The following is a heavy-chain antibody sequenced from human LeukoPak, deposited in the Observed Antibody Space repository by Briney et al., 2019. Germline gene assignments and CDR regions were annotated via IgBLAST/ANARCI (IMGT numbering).Heavy chain of an antibody. V-gene: IGHV4-34*01. CDR1: GGSFSGYY. CDR2: INHSGST. Sequence: PSETLSLTCAVYGGSFSGYYWSWIRQPPGKGLEWIGEINHSGSTNYNPSLKSRATISVDTSKNQFSLKLSSVTAADTAVYYCARAPHLDYGDYEAAFDIWGQGTMVTVSS. CDR3: ARAPHLDYGDYEAAFDI. J-gene: IGHJ3*02. D-gene: IGHD4-17*01.